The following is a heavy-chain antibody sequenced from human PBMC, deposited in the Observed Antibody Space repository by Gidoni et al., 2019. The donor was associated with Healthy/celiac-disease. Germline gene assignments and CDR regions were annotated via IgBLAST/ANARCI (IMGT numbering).Heavy chain of an antibody. CDR2: IWYDGSNK. V-gene: IGHV3-33*01. CDR3: ARDRSDLRVTTPSYYFDY. D-gene: IGHD4-17*01. J-gene: IGHJ4*02. Sequence: QVQLVESGGGVVQPGRSLRLSCAASGFSYTSYSRHWVRQAPGKGLEWVAVIWYDGSNKYYADSVKGRFTISRDNSKNTLYLQMNSLRAEDTAVYYCARDRSDLRVTTPSYYFDYWGQGTLVTVSS. CDR1: GFSYTSYS.